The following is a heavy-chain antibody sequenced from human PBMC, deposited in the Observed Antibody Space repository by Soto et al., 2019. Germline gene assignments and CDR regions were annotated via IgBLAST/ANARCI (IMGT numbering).Heavy chain of an antibody. J-gene: IGHJ4*02. CDR3: ARESAYDSSGYSATFDY. Sequence: ASVKVSCKASGGTFSSYAISWVRQAPGQGLEWMGGIIPIFGTANYAQKFQGRVTITADESTSTAYMELSSLRSEGTAVYYCARESAYDSSGYSATFDYWGQGTLVTVSS. CDR1: GGTFSSYA. D-gene: IGHD3-22*01. CDR2: IIPIFGTA. V-gene: IGHV1-69*13.